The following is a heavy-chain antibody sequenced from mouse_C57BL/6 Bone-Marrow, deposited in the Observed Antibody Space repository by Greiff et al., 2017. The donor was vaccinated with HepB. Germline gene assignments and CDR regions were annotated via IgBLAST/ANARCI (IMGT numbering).Heavy chain of an antibody. Sequence: QVQLQQPGAELVKPGASVKLSCKASGYTFTSYWMHWVKQRPGQGLEWIGMIHPNSGSTNYNEKFKSKATLTVDKSSSTAYMQLSSLTSEDSVVYYCARSYDGYYTYYAMDYWGQGTSVTVSS. CDR2: IHPNSGST. CDR1: GYTFTSYW. D-gene: IGHD2-3*01. J-gene: IGHJ4*01. CDR3: ARSYDGYYTYYAMDY. V-gene: IGHV1-64*01.